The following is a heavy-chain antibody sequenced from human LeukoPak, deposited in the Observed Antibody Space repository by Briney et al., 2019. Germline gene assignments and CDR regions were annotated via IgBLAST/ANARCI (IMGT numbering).Heavy chain of an antibody. V-gene: IGHV4-30-4*01. D-gene: IGHD2-15*01. CDR2: IYYSGST. CDR3: ARVAYCSRNSCLYYFDY. CDR1: GGSITSGEYY. Sequence: SQTLSLPCTVSGGSITSGEYYLSWIRQPPGKGLEWIGYIYYSGSTYYNPSLKSRVTISVDTSKNQFSLKLSSVTAADTAVYYCARVAYCSRNSCLYYFDYWGQGTLVTVSS. J-gene: IGHJ4*02.